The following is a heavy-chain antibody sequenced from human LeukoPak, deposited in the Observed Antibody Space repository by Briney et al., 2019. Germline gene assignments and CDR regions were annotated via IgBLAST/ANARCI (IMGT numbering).Heavy chain of an antibody. Sequence: GGSLRLSCAASGFTFSSTWMNWVRQGPGKGLEWVSRITSDGSSTIYADSVKGRFTISRDNAKSTVYLQMNSPRAEDTAVYFCARDRYYIFDYWGQGAPVTVSS. CDR1: GFTFSSTW. CDR3: ARDRYYIFDY. J-gene: IGHJ4*02. V-gene: IGHV3-74*01. D-gene: IGHD3-10*01. CDR2: ITSDGSST.